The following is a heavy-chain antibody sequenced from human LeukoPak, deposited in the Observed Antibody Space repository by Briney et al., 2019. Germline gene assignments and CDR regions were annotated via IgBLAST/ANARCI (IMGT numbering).Heavy chain of an antibody. CDR2: IYPGDSDT. CDR1: GYSFTNYW. V-gene: IGHV5-51*01. Sequence: GESLKISCKGSGYSFTNYWIGWVRQMPGKGLEWMGIIYPGDSDTRYSPSFQGQVTISADKSIRTAYLQWGSLKASDTAMYYCAGSLGYCSGGSCLQGDWFDPWGQGTLVTVSS. CDR3: AGSLGYCSGGSCLQGDWFDP. J-gene: IGHJ5*02. D-gene: IGHD2-15*01.